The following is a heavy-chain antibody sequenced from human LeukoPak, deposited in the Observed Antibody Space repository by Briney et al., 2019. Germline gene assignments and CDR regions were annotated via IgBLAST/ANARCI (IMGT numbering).Heavy chain of an antibody. Sequence: SETLSLTCTVSGGSVSSGSYYWSWIRQPPGKGLEWIGYIYYSGSTNYNPSLKSRVTISVDTSKNQFSLKLSSVTAADTAVYYCARLGRTVTTSFQHWGQGTLVTVSS. CDR3: ARLGRTVTTSFQH. V-gene: IGHV4-61*01. CDR1: GGSVSSGSYY. J-gene: IGHJ1*01. D-gene: IGHD4-17*01. CDR2: IYYSGST.